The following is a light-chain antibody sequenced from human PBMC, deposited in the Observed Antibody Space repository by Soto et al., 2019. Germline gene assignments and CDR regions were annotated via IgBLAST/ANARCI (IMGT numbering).Light chain of an antibody. CDR3: QQSYSTSWT. CDR1: QTISSW. CDR2: KAS. Sequence: DIQMTQSPSTLSGSVGDRVSITCRASQTISSWFAWYQQKPGKAPKLLIYKASTLKSGVPSRFSGSGSGTEFTLTISSLQPEDFATYYCQQSYSTSWTFGQGTKVDVK. J-gene: IGKJ1*01. V-gene: IGKV1-5*03.